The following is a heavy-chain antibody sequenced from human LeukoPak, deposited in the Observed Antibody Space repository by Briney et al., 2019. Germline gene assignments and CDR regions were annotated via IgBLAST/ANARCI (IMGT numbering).Heavy chain of an antibody. Sequence: SETLSLTCTVSGGSISSSSYYWGWIRQPPGKGLEWIGSIYYSGSTYYNPSLKSRVTISVDTSKNQFSLKLSSVTAADTAVYYCASFYDSSGYYYMVNWFDPWGQGTLVTVSS. CDR3: ASFYDSSGYYYMVNWFDP. V-gene: IGHV4-39*01. CDR2: IYYSGST. CDR1: GGSISSSSYY. J-gene: IGHJ5*02. D-gene: IGHD3-22*01.